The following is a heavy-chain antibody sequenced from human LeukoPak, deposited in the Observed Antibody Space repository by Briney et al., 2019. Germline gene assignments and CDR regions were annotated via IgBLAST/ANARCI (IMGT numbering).Heavy chain of an antibody. CDR1: GFTFSTYG. Sequence: PGRSLRLSCAASGFTFSTYGMHWVRQAPGKGLEWVAVISYDGSNKYYADSVKGRFTISRDNSKNTLYLQMNSLRAEDTAVYYCAKYDYGEPFDYWGQGTLVTVSS. D-gene: IGHD4-17*01. CDR2: ISYDGSNK. J-gene: IGHJ4*02. CDR3: AKYDYGEPFDY. V-gene: IGHV3-30*18.